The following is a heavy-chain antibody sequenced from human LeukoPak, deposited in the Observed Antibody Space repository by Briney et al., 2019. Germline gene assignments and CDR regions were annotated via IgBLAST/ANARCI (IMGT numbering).Heavy chain of an antibody. V-gene: IGHV1-3*01. Sequence: ASVKVSCKASGYTFTSYAMHWVRQAPGQRLEWMGWNNAGNGNTKYSQKFQGRVTITRDTSASTAYMELSSLRSEDTAVYYCARDRDSSSAIGDVWGQGTTVTVSS. CDR1: GYTFTSYA. CDR3: ARDRDSSSAIGDV. CDR2: NNAGNGNT. J-gene: IGHJ6*02. D-gene: IGHD6-13*01.